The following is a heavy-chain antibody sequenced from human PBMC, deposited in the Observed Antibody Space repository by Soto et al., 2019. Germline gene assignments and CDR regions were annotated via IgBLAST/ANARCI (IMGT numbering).Heavy chain of an antibody. D-gene: IGHD6-13*01. V-gene: IGHV3-23*01. CDR2: VSRSGETT. J-gene: IGHJ4*02. CDR3: AKDQGIAGL. Sequence: GGSLNLSCEASGFSFINYAMSWVRQAPGKGLEWVSSVSRSGETTYYADSVKGRLTVSRDDSKNMLYLEMNSLRAEDTAMYYCAKDQGIAGLWGQGTLVTVSS. CDR1: GFSFINYA.